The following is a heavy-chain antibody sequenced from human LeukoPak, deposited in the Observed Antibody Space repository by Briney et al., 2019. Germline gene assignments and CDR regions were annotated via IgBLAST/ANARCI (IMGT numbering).Heavy chain of an antibody. Sequence: SETLSLTCTVSGGSISRYYWSWIRQPPGKGLEWIGYIYYSGSTNYNPSLKSRVTISVDTSKNHFSLKLNFVTTAATAVYYCTRGAGWLIDYWGQGILVTVSS. J-gene: IGHJ4*02. D-gene: IGHD5-12*01. CDR3: TRGAGWLIDY. V-gene: IGHV4-59*01. CDR2: IYYSGST. CDR1: GGSISRYY.